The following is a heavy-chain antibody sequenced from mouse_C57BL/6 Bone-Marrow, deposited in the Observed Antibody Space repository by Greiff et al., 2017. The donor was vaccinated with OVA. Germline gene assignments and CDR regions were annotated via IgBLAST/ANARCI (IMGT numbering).Heavy chain of an antibody. Sequence: QVQLQQSGAELVRPVASVKLSCKASGYTFTDYYIYWVNQRLGQGLEWIARIYPGSGNTYYNEKFKGKATLTAEKSSSTAYMQLSSLTSETSAVYFCGVYYYGNSWFANWGQGTLVTFSA. D-gene: IGHD1-1*01. V-gene: IGHV1-76*01. J-gene: IGHJ3*01. CDR3: GVYYYGNSWFAN. CDR1: GYTFTDYY. CDR2: IYPGSGNT.